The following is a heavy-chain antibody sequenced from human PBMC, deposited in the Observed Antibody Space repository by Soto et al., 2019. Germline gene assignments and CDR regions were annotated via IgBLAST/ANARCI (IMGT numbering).Heavy chain of an antibody. CDR3: ARDPLPYYYDSSGYYPNWFDP. CDR1: GYTFTGYY. V-gene: IGHV1-2*02. J-gene: IGHJ5*02. Sequence: GASVKVSCKASGYTFTGYYMHWVRQAPGQGLEWMGWINPNSGGTNYAQKFQGRVTMTRDTSISTAYMELSRLRSDDTAVYYCARDPLPYYYDSSGYYPNWFDPWGQGTLVTVSS. D-gene: IGHD3-22*01. CDR2: INPNSGGT.